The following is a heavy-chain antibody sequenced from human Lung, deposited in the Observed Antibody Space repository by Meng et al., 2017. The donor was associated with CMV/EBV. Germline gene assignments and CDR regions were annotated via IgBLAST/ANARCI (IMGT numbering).Heavy chain of an antibody. CDR2: IYYSGST. CDR1: GGSISSYY. V-gene: IGHV4-59*01. Sequence: QGRLEGSGPGLVKPSGSLSLPVTVSGGSISSYYWSWIRQPPGKGLEWIGYIYYSGSTNYNPSLKSRVTISVDTSKNQFSLKLSSVTAADTAVYYCAREEGIGGFDPWGQGTLVTVSS. CDR3: AREEGIGGFDP. D-gene: IGHD3-10*01. J-gene: IGHJ5*02.